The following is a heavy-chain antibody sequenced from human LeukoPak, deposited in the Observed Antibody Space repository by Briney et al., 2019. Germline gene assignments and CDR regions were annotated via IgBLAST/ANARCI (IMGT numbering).Heavy chain of an antibody. CDR1: GFTVSSNY. V-gene: IGHV3-53*05. Sequence: GGSLRLSCAASGFTVSSNYMSWVRQAPGKGLEWVSVIYSGGSTYYADSVKGRFTISRDRAKNSLYLQMNYLRPEDTALYFCTKDMDPGGINVWGQGTTVIVSS. J-gene: IGHJ6*02. CDR3: TKDMDPGGINV. D-gene: IGHD2-2*03. CDR2: IYSGGST.